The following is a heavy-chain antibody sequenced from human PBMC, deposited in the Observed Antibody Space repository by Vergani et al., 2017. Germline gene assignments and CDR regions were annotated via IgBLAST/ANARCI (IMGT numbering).Heavy chain of an antibody. CDR3: ARVQELYDFWSGYRVRYYYYMDV. CDR2: INHSGST. V-gene: IGHV4-34*01. Sequence: QVQLQQWGAGLLKPSETLSLTCAVYGGSFSGYYWSWIRQPPGNGLEWIGEINHSGSTNYNPSLKSRVTISVDTSKNQFSLKLSSVTAADTAVYYCARVQELYDFWSGYRVRYYYYMDVWGKGTTVTVSS. CDR1: GGSFSGYY. D-gene: IGHD3-3*01. J-gene: IGHJ6*03.